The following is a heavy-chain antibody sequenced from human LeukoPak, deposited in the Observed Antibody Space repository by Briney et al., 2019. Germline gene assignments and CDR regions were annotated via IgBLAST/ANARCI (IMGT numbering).Heavy chain of an antibody. V-gene: IGHV3-30*02. CDR2: IRYDGSIK. J-gene: IGHJ4*02. CDR3: ARETGSSGRAGFFDF. D-gene: IGHD6-19*01. Sequence: GGSLRLSCAASGFTFSSYGMHWVRQAPGKGLEWVAFIRYDGSIKSYADFVKGRFIISRDNSKNTLYLQMNSLKAEDPDVYYCARETGSSGRAGFFDFWGQGTLVTVSS. CDR1: GFTFSSYG.